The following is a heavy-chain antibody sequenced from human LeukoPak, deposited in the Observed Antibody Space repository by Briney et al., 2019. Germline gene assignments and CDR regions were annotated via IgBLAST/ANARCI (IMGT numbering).Heavy chain of an antibody. Sequence: SETLSLTWTVSGGSISSYYWSWIRQPAGKGLEWIGRIYTSGSTNYNPSLKSRVTMSVDTSKNQFSLKLSSVTAADTAVYYCATYGGDSVSYYYHMDVWGTGTTVTVSS. CDR1: GGSISSYY. J-gene: IGHJ6*03. CDR2: IYTSGST. D-gene: IGHD2-21*02. CDR3: ATYGGDSVSYYYHMDV. V-gene: IGHV4-4*07.